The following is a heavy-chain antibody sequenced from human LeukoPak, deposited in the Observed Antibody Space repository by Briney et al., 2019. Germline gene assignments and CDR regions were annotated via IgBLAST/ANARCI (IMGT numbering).Heavy chain of an antibody. V-gene: IGHV4-34*01. CDR2: INHSGST. Sequence: SETLSLTYAVYGGSFSAYYWSWIRQPPGKGLEWIGEINHSGSTNYNPSLKSRVTISVDTSKNQFSLNLSSVTAADTAVYFCAGGGRRIPTARRWFDPWGQGTLVTVSS. CDR1: GGSFSAYY. D-gene: IGHD2-2*01. J-gene: IGHJ5*01. CDR3: AGGGRRIPTARRWFDP.